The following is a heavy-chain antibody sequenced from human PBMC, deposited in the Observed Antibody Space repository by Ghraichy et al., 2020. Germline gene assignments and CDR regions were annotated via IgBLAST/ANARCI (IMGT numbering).Heavy chain of an antibody. CDR3: AKDLQWNQCDY. D-gene: IGHD3-3*01. CDR2: INTDGSEK. CDR1: GFTFSQNW. J-gene: IGHJ4*02. Sequence: GGSLRLSCAASGFTFSQNWMIWFRQAPGKGLEWVANINTDGSEKNYVDSVKGRFTISRDNAKDSLHLQMDSLRVEDTAVYYCAKDLQWNQCDYRGQGALVTIAA. V-gene: IGHV3-7*04.